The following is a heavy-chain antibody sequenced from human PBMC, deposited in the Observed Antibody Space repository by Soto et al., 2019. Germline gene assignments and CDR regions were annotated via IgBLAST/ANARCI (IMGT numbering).Heavy chain of an antibody. D-gene: IGHD3-3*01. V-gene: IGHV4-4*07. J-gene: IGHJ5*02. CDR1: GGSMTSYY. CDR3: ARGQRFSDWFDP. Sequence: SETLSLTCTVPGGSMTSYYWTWIRQPAGKGLEWIGRVYSSGGTHYNPSLKSRVTISLDTSKNQFSLRLLSVTDADTAVYFCARGQRFSDWFDPWGQGTFVTVS. CDR2: VYSSGGT.